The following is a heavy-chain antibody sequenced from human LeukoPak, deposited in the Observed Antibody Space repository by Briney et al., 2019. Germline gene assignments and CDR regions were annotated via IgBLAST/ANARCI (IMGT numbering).Heavy chain of an antibody. J-gene: IGHJ3*02. CDR1: GDSVSSNSAA. D-gene: IGHD3-22*01. CDR3: ARVPYYYDSSGYDDAFDI. CDR2: TYYRSKWYN. V-gene: IGHV6-1*01. Sequence: SQTLSLTCAIFGDSVSSNSAAWNWIRQSPSRGLEWLGRTYYRSKWYNDYAVSVKSRITINPGTSKNQFSLQLNSVTPEDTAVYYCARVPYYYDSSGYDDAFDIWGQGTMVTVSS.